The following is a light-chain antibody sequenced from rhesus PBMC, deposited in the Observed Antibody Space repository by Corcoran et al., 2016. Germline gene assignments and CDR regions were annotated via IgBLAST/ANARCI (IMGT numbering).Light chain of an antibody. J-gene: IGKJ2*01. V-gene: IGKV1-22*01. Sequence: DIQMTQSPSSLSASVGDTVTITCRASQGSSSWRAWHQQKPGKAPKLLIKKASSLQSGVPSRFSGSGSGTDFTLTISILQSEDFATDYCQQYSSRPYSFGQWTKVEIK. CDR1: QGSSSW. CDR2: KAS. CDR3: QQYSSRPYS.